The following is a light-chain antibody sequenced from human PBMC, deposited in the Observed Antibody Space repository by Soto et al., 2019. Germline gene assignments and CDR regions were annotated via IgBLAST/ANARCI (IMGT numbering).Light chain of an antibody. CDR1: QDINSY. Sequence: IQLTQSPSSLSASVGDRVTITCRASQDINSYLAWYQQNPVKAPNLLIYAGTYLQSGGPSRFSGSGSGTEVTLTLSSLQPEYFATYDWQQLHFYPSTCVGGTKVE. V-gene: IGKV1-9*01. J-gene: IGKJ4*01. CDR2: AGT. CDR3: QQLHFYPST.